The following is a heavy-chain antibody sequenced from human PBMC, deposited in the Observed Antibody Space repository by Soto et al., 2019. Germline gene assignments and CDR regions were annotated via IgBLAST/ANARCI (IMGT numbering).Heavy chain of an antibody. CDR2: IYYTGST. Sequence: ASETLSLTCTVSGGSIRSGGYYWGWIRQHPGKGLESIGYIYYTGSTSYNPSLESRTTLSVDTSKNQFSLRLTSLTAADTAVYFCARILWSGYVFADYWGQGTQVTVSS. J-gene: IGHJ4*02. CDR1: GGSIRSGGYY. V-gene: IGHV4-31*03. D-gene: IGHD5-12*01. CDR3: ARILWSGYVFADY.